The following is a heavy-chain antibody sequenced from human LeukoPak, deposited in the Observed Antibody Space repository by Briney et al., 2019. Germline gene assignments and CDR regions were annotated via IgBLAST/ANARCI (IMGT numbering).Heavy chain of an antibody. V-gene: IGHV3-23*01. D-gene: IGHD3-10*01. CDR1: GFTFSSYA. J-gene: IGHJ6*02. CDR2: ISGNGGST. CDR3: ARDMGFGDGDYYYYYGMDV. Sequence: GSLXLSCAASGFTFSSYAMSWVRQAPGKGLEWVSAISGNGGSTYYADSVKGRFTISRDNSKNTLYLQMNSLRAEDTAVYYCARDMGFGDGDYYYYYGMDVWGQGTTVTVSS.